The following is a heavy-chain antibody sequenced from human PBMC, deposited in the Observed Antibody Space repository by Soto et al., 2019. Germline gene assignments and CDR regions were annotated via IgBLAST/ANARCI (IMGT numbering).Heavy chain of an antibody. CDR3: ARARPGAYFDY. J-gene: IGHJ4*02. Sequence: PGGPLRLSCGASEFTFSNYWMSWGRQAPGEGLEWVAIMKEDGSETYYVDSVKGRFTISRDNAKNSLHPQMNSLRVEDTAVYYCARARPGAYFDYWGQGTLVTV. V-gene: IGHV3-7*01. CDR1: EFTFSNYW. CDR2: MKEDGSET.